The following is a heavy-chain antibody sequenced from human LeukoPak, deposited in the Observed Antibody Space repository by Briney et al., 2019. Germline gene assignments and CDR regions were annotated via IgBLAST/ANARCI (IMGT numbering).Heavy chain of an antibody. CDR1: GFTFSSYS. Sequence: GSLRLSCAASGFTFSSYSVSWVRQAPGKGLAWVSYISRTSSTIYYADSVKGRFTISRDNAKNSLYLQMNSLRAEDTAVYYCARLYYYDSTGYYYPWGQGTQVTVSS. CDR3: ARLYYYDSTGYYYP. D-gene: IGHD3-22*01. J-gene: IGHJ5*02. CDR2: ISRTSSTI. V-gene: IGHV3-48*04.